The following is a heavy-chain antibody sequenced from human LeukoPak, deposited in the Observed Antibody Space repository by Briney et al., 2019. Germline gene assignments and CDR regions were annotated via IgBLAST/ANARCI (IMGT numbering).Heavy chain of an antibody. CDR1: GGSFSGYY. J-gene: IGHJ3*02. Sequence: SETLSLTCAVYGGSFSGYYWSWIRQPPGKGLEWIGEINHSGSTNYHPSLKRRVTISVDTSKNQFSLKLSSVTAADTAVYYCARRPGVVDAFDIWGQGTMDTVSS. V-gene: IGHV4-34*01. CDR2: INHSGST. CDR3: ARRPGVVDAFDI. D-gene: IGHD2-15*01.